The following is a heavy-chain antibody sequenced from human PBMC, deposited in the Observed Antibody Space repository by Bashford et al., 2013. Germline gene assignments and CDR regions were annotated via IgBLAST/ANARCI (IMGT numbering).Heavy chain of an antibody. CDR3: ASGIWGSADAFDI. D-gene: IGHD3-16*01. J-gene: IGHJ3*02. CDR1: GGSISRNY. CDR2: IYYSGST. Sequence: SETLSLTCTVSGGSISRNYWTWIRQSPGKGLEWIGNIYYSGSTDYNPSLSSRLTISVDASRSQFSLKLSSVTAADTAVYYCASGIWGSADAFDIWGQGTMVTVSS. V-gene: IGHV4-59*01.